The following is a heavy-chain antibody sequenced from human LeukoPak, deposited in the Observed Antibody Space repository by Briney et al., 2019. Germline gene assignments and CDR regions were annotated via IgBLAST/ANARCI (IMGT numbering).Heavy chain of an antibody. CDR3: ARWRSGYYYTDY. V-gene: IGHV4-39*07. CDR1: GGSISSSSYY. D-gene: IGHD3-22*01. CDR2: IYYSGST. Sequence: SETLSLTCTVSGGSISSSSYYWGWIRQPPGKGLEWIGNIYYSGSTYYNPSLKSRVTISVDTSKNQFSLKLSSVTAADTAVYYCARWRSGYYYTDYWGQGTLVTVSS. J-gene: IGHJ4*02.